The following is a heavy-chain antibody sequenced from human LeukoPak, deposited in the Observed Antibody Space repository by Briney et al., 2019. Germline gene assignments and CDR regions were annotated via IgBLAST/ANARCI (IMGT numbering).Heavy chain of an antibody. Sequence: PGGSLRLSCAASGFTFSSYGMHWVRQAPGKGLEWVAVISYDGTNKYYADSVKGRFTISRDNSKNTLYLQMNSLRAEDTAVYYCALGGFKAADVDYWGQGTLVTVSS. D-gene: IGHD3-10*01. CDR3: ALGGFKAADVDY. CDR1: GFTFSSYG. CDR2: ISYDGTNK. V-gene: IGHV3-30*03. J-gene: IGHJ4*02.